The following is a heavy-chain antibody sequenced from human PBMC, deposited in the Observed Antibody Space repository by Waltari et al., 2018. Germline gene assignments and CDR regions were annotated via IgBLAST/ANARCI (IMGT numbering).Heavy chain of an antibody. D-gene: IGHD7-27*01. CDR1: GFTFSNYG. J-gene: IGHJ4*02. Sequence: QVQLVESGGGVVQPGRSLRLSCAASGFTFSNYGMHWVRQAPGEGLEWVACISYDGTKKYYADAMRGRFIVSRDNSKNTLYLQMNSLRVEDTAVYYCAGGTNWADYWGQGTLVIVSS. CDR2: ISYDGTKK. V-gene: IGHV3-33*05. CDR3: AGGTNWADY.